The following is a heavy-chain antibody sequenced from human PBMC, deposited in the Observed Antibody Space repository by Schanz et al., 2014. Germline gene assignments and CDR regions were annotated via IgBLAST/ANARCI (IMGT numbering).Heavy chain of an antibody. CDR3: ARGTDWSLHY. J-gene: IGHJ4*02. V-gene: IGHV3-30-3*01. D-gene: IGHD1-1*01. CDR2: ISNDGSIK. CDR1: GFTFSNYA. Sequence: VRLVESGGGLVQPGGSLRLSCEASGFTFSNYAMSWVRQAPGKGLEWVALISNDGSIKYYADSVKGRFTISRDNSKNTLYLQMNTLRAGDTAVYYCARGTDWSLHYWGQGALVTVSS.